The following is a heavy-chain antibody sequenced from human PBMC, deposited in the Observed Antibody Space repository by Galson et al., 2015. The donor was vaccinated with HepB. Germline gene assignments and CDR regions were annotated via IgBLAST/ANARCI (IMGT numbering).Heavy chain of an antibody. D-gene: IGHD1-26*01. Sequence: LSLTCTVSGGSISSGGYYWSWIRQHPGKGLEWIGYIYYSGSTYYNPSLKSRVTISVDMSKNQFSLKLSSVTAADTAVYYCARVNLAEIVGVTTLDYWGQGTLVTVSS. CDR3: ARVNLAEIVGVTTLDY. V-gene: IGHV4-31*03. CDR2: IYYSGST. CDR1: GGSISSGGYY. J-gene: IGHJ4*02.